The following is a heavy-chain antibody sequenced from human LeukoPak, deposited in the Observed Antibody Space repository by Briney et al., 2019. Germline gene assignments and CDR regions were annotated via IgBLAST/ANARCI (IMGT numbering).Heavy chain of an antibody. Sequence: GSSVKVSCKASGGTFSSYAISWVRQAPRQGLEWMGGIIPIFGTANYAQKFQGRVTITTDESTSTAYMELSSLRSEDTAVYYCARDGPFSPGGWFDPWGQGTLVTVSS. J-gene: IGHJ5*02. CDR1: GGTFSSYA. CDR3: ARDGPFSPGGWFDP. D-gene: IGHD3-16*01. CDR2: IIPIFGTA. V-gene: IGHV1-69*05.